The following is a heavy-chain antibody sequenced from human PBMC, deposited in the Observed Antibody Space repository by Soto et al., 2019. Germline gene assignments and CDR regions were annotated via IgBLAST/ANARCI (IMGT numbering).Heavy chain of an antibody. V-gene: IGHV1-69*13. D-gene: IGHD2-2*01. Sequence: SVKVSCKASGRTFSSYAISWVRQAPGQGLEWMGGIIPIFGTANYAQKFQGRVTITADESTSTAYMELSSLRSEDTAVYYCARGSGCISTSCYEPDYYGMDVWGQGTTVTVSS. CDR2: IIPIFGTA. J-gene: IGHJ6*02. CDR3: ARGSGCISTSCYEPDYYGMDV. CDR1: GRTFSSYA.